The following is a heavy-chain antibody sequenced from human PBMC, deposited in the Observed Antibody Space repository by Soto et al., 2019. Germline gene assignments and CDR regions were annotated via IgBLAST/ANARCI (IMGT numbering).Heavy chain of an antibody. V-gene: IGHV4-38-2*01. CDR2: IYRSGST. Sequence: SETLSLTCAVSGYSISTGYYWGWIRQPPGKGLEWIGSIYRSGSTYYNPSLKSRVTISMDMSKNQFSLKLTSVTAADTAVYYCARVAYFDTTGYYYYFDHWGQGTLVTVSS. CDR1: GYSISTGYY. J-gene: IGHJ4*02. D-gene: IGHD3-22*01. CDR3: ARVAYFDTTGYYYYFDH.